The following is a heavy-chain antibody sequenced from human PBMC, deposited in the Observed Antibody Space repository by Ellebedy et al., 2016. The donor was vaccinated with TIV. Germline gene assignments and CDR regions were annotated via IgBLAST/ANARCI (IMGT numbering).Heavy chain of an antibody. CDR2: IYYNGGT. D-gene: IGHD3-10*01. CDR3: ARHSGANWFDP. J-gene: IGHJ5*02. V-gene: IGHV4-39*01. CDR1: GDSISSRSYY. Sequence: SETLSLTCTVSGDSISSRSYYWGWIRQPPGKGLEWIGSIYYNGGTYYNSSLKSRVTISVDTSRNQFSLHLNSVPAADTAVYYCARHSGANWFDPWGQGTLVTVSS.